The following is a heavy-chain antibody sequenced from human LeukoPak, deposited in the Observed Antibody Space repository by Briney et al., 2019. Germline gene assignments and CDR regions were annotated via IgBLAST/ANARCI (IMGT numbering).Heavy chain of an antibody. Sequence: ASVKVSCKASGYTFTSYGISWVRQAPGQGLEWMGWISAYNGNTNYAQKLQGRVTMTTDTSTSTAYMELRSLRSDDTAVYYCARDLGSGSQYYYYGMDVWGQGTTVTVSS. CDR1: GYTFTSYG. CDR3: ARDLGSGSQYYYYGMDV. V-gene: IGHV1-18*01. CDR2: ISAYNGNT. J-gene: IGHJ6*02. D-gene: IGHD3-10*01.